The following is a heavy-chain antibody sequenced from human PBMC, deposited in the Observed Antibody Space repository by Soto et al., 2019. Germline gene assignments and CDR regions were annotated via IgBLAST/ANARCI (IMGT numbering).Heavy chain of an antibody. V-gene: IGHV1-46*01. CDR2: INPSGGST. CDR3: AREEGYSSSSGTSSGLDY. CDR1: GYTFTGYY. Sequence: ASVKVSCKASGYTFTGYYMHWVRQAPGQGLEWMGIINPSGGSTSYAQKFQGRVTMTRDTSTSTVYMELSSLRSEDTAVYYCAREEGYSSSSGTSSGLDYWGQGTLVTVSS. D-gene: IGHD6-6*01. J-gene: IGHJ4*02.